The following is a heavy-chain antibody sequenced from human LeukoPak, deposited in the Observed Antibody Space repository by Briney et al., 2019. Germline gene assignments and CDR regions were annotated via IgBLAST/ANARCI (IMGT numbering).Heavy chain of an antibody. Sequence: SETLSLTCTVSGHSISSGSGYYWGWIRQPPGKGLEWIGSIHHSGSTYNNPSLKSRVTISVDTSKTQFSLRLTSVTAADTAVYYCARASTIQYCSGGSCYPYYYGMDVWGQGTTVTVSS. CDR2: IHHSGST. V-gene: IGHV4-38-2*02. J-gene: IGHJ6*02. CDR3: ARASTIQYCSGGSCYPYYYGMDV. CDR1: GHSISSGSGYY. D-gene: IGHD2-15*01.